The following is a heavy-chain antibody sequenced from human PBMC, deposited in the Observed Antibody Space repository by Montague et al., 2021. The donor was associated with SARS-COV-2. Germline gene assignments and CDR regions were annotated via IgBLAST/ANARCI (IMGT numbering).Heavy chain of an antibody. CDR3: AKNGGAHGLDV. D-gene: IGHD4-23*01. CDR2: IKPDESEK. Sequence: SLRLSCAASGFTFSNIWKSWVRQAPGKGLEWVANIKPDESEKNYGDSVKGRFSISRDNAKNSLYLQMDNLRAEDTAIYYCAKNGGAHGLDVWGQGTSVSVSS. J-gene: IGHJ6*02. V-gene: IGHV3-7*01. CDR1: GFTFSNIW.